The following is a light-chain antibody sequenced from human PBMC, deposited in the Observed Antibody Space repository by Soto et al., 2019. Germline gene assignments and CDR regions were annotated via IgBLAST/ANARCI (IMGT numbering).Light chain of an antibody. CDR2: GES. CDR1: QSVGSSY. V-gene: IGKV3-20*01. J-gene: IGKJ1*01. Sequence: EIVFTQSPGTLSLSPGERATLSCRASQSVGSSYLAWYQQKPGQAPRLLVYGESRRATGIPDRFSGSGSGTDFTLTISRXEPEDFAVYYCQQYATSPRTFGQGTKVDTK. CDR3: QQYATSPRT.